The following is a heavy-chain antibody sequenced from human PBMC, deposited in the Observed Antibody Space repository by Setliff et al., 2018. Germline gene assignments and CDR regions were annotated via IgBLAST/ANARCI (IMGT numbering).Heavy chain of an antibody. CDR1: GYTFNNYF. CDR2: FHPYSGHT. CDR3: ARERYFDY. Sequence: ASVKVSCKASGYTFNNYFLHWVRQAPGQGLEWMGRFHPYSGHTNYAQNFQGRVTMTMDASITTVYMELSRLRSDDTAVYYCARERYFDYWGQGTLVTVSS. J-gene: IGHJ4*02. V-gene: IGHV1-2*06.